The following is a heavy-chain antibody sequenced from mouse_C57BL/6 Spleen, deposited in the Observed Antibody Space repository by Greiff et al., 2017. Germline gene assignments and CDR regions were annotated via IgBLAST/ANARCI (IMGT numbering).Heavy chain of an antibody. V-gene: IGHV3-6*01. Sequence: EVQRVESGPGLVKPSQSLSLTCSVPGYSITSGYYWNWIRQFPGNKLEWMGDISYDGSNNYNPSLKNRISITRDTSKNQFFLKLNSVTTEDTATYYCARRYYAMDYWGQGTSVTVSS. J-gene: IGHJ4*01. CDR1: GYSITSGYY. CDR3: ARRYYAMDY. CDR2: ISYDGSN.